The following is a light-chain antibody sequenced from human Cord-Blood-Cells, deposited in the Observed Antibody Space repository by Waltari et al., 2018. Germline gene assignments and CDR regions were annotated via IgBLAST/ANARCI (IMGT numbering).Light chain of an antibody. CDR3: CSYAGSYPYV. CDR2: DVS. J-gene: IGLJ1*01. CDR1: SSDVGGYNY. Sequence: QSGLTQPRSGSGSSGQSVTISCTGTSSDVGGYNYVSWYQQHPGKAPKLMIYDVSTRPSGAPDRFSGSKYGNTASLTISGLQAEDEADYYCCSYAGSYPYVFGTGTKVTVL. V-gene: IGLV2-11*01.